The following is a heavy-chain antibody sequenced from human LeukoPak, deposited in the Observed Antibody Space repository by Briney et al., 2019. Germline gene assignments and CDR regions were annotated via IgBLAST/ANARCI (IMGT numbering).Heavy chain of an antibody. V-gene: IGHV4-34*01. CDR2: INHSGST. D-gene: IGHD3-10*01. CDR3: ARQVEVGSGSSIYDY. Sequence: PSETLSLTCAVYGGSFSGYYWSWIRQPPGKGLEWIGEINHSGSTNYNPSLKSRVTISVDTSKNQFSLKLSSVTAADTAVYYCARQVEVGSGSSIYDYWGQGTLVTVSS. CDR1: GGSFSGYY. J-gene: IGHJ4*02.